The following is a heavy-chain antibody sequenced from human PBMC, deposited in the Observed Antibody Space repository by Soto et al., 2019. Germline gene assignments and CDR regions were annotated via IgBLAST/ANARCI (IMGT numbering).Heavy chain of an antibody. D-gene: IGHD3-10*01. CDR1: GFTFDDYA. Sequence: EVQLVESGGGLVQPGRSLRLSCAASGFTFDDYAIHWVRQAPGKGLEWVSGINWNGDATGYADSVKGRFTISRDNAKNSFYLQRNSLTTEDTAVYYCANLPLYGSGFDCWGQGTLVTVSS. J-gene: IGHJ4*02. CDR3: ANLPLYGSGFDC. V-gene: IGHV3-9*01. CDR2: INWNGDAT.